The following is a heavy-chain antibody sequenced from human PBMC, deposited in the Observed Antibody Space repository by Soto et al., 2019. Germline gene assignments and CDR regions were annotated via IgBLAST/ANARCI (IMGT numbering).Heavy chain of an antibody. J-gene: IGHJ6*02. V-gene: IGHV1-2*06. CDR2: INPKSGGT. CDR1: GYSFTDYH. Sequence: QVQLVQSGAEVKKPGASVKVSCKASGYSFTDYHIHWVRQAPGQGLEWLGRINPKSGGTSTAQKFQGRVTMTTDTSISTASMHLTRLTSGDTAIYYWTRRDSTDCSNGVLSFFYNHGMAAWGQGTTVTVSS. CDR3: TRRDSTDCSNGVLSFFYNHGMAA. D-gene: IGHD2-8*01.